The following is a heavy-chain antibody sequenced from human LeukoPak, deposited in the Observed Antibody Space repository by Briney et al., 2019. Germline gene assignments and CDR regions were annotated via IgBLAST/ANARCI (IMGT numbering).Heavy chain of an antibody. J-gene: IGHJ4*02. CDR3: ARVQEGCGSCLDY. D-gene: IGHD1-26*01. Sequence: ASVKVSCKASGYTFTGYYMHWLRRPPGKGLGWMGWINPNSGGTNYAQKFQGWVTMTRDTSISTAYMELSRLRSDDTAVYYCARVQEGCGSCLDYWGQGTLVTVSS. CDR1: GYTFTGYY. CDR2: INPNSGGT. V-gene: IGHV1-2*04.